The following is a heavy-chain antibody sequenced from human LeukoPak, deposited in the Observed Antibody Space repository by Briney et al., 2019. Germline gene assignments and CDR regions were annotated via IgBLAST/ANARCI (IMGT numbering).Heavy chain of an antibody. V-gene: IGHV1-24*01. J-gene: IGHJ4*02. D-gene: IGHD1-26*01. CDR2: FDPEDGET. Sequence: ASVKVPCKVSGYTLTELSMHWVRQAPGKGLEWMGGFDPEDGETIYAQKFQGRVTMTEDTSTDTAYMELSSLRSEDTAVYYCATILVGATSFDYWGQGTLVTVSS. CDR1: GYTLTELS. CDR3: ATILVGATSFDY.